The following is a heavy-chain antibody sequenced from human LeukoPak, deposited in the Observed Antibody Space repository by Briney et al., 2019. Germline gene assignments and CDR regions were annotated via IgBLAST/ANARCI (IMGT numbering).Heavy chain of an antibody. V-gene: IGHV5-51*01. CDR3: ASSYSYGLDAFDI. J-gene: IGHJ3*02. D-gene: IGHD5-18*01. CDR1: GYSFTSYW. CDR2: IYPGDSDT. Sequence: GESLKISCKGSGYSFTSYWNGWVRQMPGKGLEWMGIIYPGDSDTRYSPSFQGQVTISADKSISTAYLQWSSLKASDTAMYYCASSYSYGLDAFDIWGQGTMVTVSS.